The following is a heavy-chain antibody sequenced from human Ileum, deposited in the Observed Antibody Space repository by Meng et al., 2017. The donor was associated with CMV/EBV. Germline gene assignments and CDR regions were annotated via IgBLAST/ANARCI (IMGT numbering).Heavy chain of an antibody. CDR1: GSTVSGNY. V-gene: IGHV3-66*02. J-gene: IGHJ6*02. CDR2: IYSGGST. Sequence: SLKISCAASGSTVSGNYMYWVRQAPGKGLERVSLIYSGGSTYYADSVKGRFTISRDTSKNTLYLEMNSLRGEDTAVYYCARDKGYGSGMDVWGQGTTVTVSS. CDR3: ARDKGYGSGMDV. D-gene: IGHD5-12*01.